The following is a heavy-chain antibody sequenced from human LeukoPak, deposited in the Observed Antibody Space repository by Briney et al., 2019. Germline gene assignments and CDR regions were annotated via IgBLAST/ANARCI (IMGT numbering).Heavy chain of an antibody. V-gene: IGHV4-39*01. CDR2: IYYRGST. J-gene: IGHJ4*02. Sequence: KPSETLSLTCSVSGGSISGSSYYWGWIRQPPGKGLEWIGNIYYRGSTYYNPSLKSRVIMSIDTSKNQFSLKLSSVTAADTAVYYCARNSYYDSSGYSGGQGTLVTVSS. CDR3: ARNSYYDSSGYS. CDR1: GGSISGSSYY. D-gene: IGHD3-22*01.